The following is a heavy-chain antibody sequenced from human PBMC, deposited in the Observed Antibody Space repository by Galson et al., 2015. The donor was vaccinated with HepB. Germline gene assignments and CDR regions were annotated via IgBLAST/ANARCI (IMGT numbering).Heavy chain of an antibody. J-gene: IGHJ4*02. CDR1: GGTFSSYT. V-gene: IGHV1-69*04. D-gene: IGHD6-13*01. Sequence: SVKVSCKASGGTFSSYTISWVRQAPGQGLEWMGRIIPILGIANYAQKFQGRVTITADKSTSTAYMELSSLRSEDTAVYYCARDSRSSWYGKPKYYFDYWGQGTLVTVSS. CDR3: ARDSRSSWYGKPKYYFDY. CDR2: IIPILGIA.